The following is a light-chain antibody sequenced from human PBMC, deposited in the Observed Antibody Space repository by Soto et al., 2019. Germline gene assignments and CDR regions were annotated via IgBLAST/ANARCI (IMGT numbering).Light chain of an antibody. CDR1: SSDIGSYNL. CDR2: EGS. Sequence: SALTQPASVSGSPGQSITISCTGTSSDIGSYNLVSWYQQHPGKAPKLMIYEGSKRPAGVSDRLSGSRSGNTASLTISGLQAEDEADYYCCSYASGGTYVFGTGTKLTVL. V-gene: IGLV2-23*01. CDR3: CSYASGGTYV. J-gene: IGLJ1*01.